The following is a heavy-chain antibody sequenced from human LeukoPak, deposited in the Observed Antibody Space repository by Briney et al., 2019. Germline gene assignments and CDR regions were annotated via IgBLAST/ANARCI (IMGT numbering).Heavy chain of an antibody. J-gene: IGHJ6*02. Sequence: GGSLRLSCAASGFTFSSYAMHWVRQAPGKGLQWVAVIWYDGSSKYYADSVKGRFTISRDNSKNSLYLQMNSLRDEDTAVYYCARDQPQGYYYYGMDVWGQGTTVTVSS. CDR1: GFTFSSYA. CDR2: IWYDGSSK. CDR3: ARDQPQGYYYYGMDV. V-gene: IGHV3-33*01.